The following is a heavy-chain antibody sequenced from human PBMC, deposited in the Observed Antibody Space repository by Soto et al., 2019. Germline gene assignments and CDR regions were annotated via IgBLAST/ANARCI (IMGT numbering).Heavy chain of an antibody. Sequence: QVQLQESGPGLVKPSQILSLTCTVSGGSITSGGYHWTWIRQPPGKGLEWIGYIYYDGSTFYHPSLKSRITISADTSQNQFSLRLTSVTAADTAVYYCARGEWESYYHGSWGQGTLVTVSS. CDR2: IYYDGST. D-gene: IGHD1-26*01. V-gene: IGHV4-31*03. J-gene: IGHJ4*02. CDR1: GGSITSGGYH. CDR3: ARGEWESYYHGS.